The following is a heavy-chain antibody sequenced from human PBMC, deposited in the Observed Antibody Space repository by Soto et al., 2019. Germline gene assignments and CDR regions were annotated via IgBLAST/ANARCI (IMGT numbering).Heavy chain of an antibody. CDR3: AIFIVIQPEATFP. Sequence: VQLVESGGGVVQPGRSLRLSCAASGFTINSYGMHWVRQSPGKGLEWVAVISYDGTNKDYVDSVNVRFTISRDISKNTVYLQMNSLRPEDTAVYYCAIFIVIQPEATFPWGQGTLVTVST. D-gene: IGHD5-18*01. V-gene: IGHV3-30*03. CDR2: ISYDGTNK. CDR1: GFTINSYG. J-gene: IGHJ5*02.